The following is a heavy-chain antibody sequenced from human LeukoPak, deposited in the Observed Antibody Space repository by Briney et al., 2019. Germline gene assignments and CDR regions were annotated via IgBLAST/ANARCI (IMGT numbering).Heavy chain of an antibody. D-gene: IGHD2-15*01. V-gene: IGHV1-2*02. J-gene: IGHJ4*02. Sequence: ASVKVSCKASGYTFTGYYMHWVRQAPGQGLEWMGWINPNSGGTDYAQKFQGRVTMTRDTSISTAYMELSRLRSDDTAVYYCARVDCSGGSCYLFSDWGQGTLVTVSS. CDR2: INPNSGGT. CDR3: ARVDCSGGSCYLFSD. CDR1: GYTFTGYY.